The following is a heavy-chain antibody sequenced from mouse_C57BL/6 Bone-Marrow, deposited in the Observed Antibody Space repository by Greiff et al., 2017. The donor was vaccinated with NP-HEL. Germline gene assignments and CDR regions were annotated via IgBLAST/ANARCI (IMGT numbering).Heavy chain of an antibody. V-gene: IGHV1-64*01. J-gene: IGHJ1*03. Sequence: QVQLQQPGAELVKPGASVKLSCKASGYTFTSYWMHWVKQRPGQGLEWIGMIHPNSGSTNYNEKFKSKATLTVDKSSSPAYMQLSSLTSEDSAVYYCARSKYYGSSYTSYWYFDVWGTGTTVTVSS. CDR3: ARSKYYGSSYTSYWYFDV. CDR2: IHPNSGST. D-gene: IGHD1-1*01. CDR1: GYTFTSYW.